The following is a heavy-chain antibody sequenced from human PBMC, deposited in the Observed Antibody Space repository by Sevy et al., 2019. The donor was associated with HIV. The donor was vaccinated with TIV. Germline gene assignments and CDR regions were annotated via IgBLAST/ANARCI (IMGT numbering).Heavy chain of an antibody. V-gene: IGHV4-34*01. Sequence: SETLALTCAVYGGSFSGYYWSWIRQPPGKGLEWIGEINHSGSTNYNPSLKSRVTISVDTSKNQFSLKLGSVTAADTAVYYCARGWGRGSSGYYYPHYYYYGMDVWGQGTTVTVSS. CDR3: ARGWGRGSSGYYYPHYYYYGMDV. J-gene: IGHJ6*02. CDR2: INHSGST. CDR1: GGSFSGYY. D-gene: IGHD3-22*01.